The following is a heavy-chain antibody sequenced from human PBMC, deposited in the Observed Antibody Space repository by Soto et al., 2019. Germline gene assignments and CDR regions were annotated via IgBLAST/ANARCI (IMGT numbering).Heavy chain of an antibody. D-gene: IGHD3-9*01. CDR2: IKQDGSEK. V-gene: IGHV3-7*01. J-gene: IGHJ3*02. CDR1: GFTFSSYW. CDR3: ARNVYYDILTGYYDAFDI. Sequence: GGSLRLSCAASGFTFSSYWMSWVRQAPGKGLEWVANIKQDGSEKYYVDSVKGRFTISRDNAKNSLYLQMNSLRPEDTAVYYCARNVYYDILTGYYDAFDIWGQGTMVTVSS.